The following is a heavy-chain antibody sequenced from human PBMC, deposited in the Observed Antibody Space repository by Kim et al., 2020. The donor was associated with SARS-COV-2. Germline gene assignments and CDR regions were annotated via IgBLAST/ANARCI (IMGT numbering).Heavy chain of an antibody. Sequence: TNYAQKFKGRVTMTRDTSISTAYMELSRLRSEDTAVYYCARELLGGWYDYWGQGTLVTVSS. CDR3: ARELLGGWYDY. J-gene: IGHJ4*02. D-gene: IGHD6-19*01. V-gene: IGHV1-2*02. CDR2: T.